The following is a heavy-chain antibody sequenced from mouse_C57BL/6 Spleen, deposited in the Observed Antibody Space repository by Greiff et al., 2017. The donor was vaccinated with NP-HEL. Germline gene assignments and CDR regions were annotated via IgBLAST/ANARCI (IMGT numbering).Heavy chain of an antibody. J-gene: IGHJ2*01. CDR1: GYTFTSYW. V-gene: IGHV1-61*01. CDR2: IYPSDSET. CDR3: AREVEAHYTNYVDY. Sequence: VQLQQPGAELVRPGSSVKLSCKASGYTFTSYWMDWVRQRPGQGLEWIGNIYPSDSETHYNQKFKDKATLTVDKSSITAYMQLSRLTSEDSAFYYCAREVEAHYTNYVDYWGQGTTLTVSS. D-gene: IGHD1-1*02.